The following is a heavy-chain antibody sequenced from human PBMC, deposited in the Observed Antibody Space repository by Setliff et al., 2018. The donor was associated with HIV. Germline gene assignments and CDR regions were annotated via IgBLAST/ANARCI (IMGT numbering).Heavy chain of an antibody. CDR2: ISSGGGT. D-gene: IGHD3-16*01. CDR1: GFPFSNYA. J-gene: IGHJ6*03. CDR3: ARDWGVYPNYYYYMDV. Sequence: GGSLRLSCAASGFPFSNYAMSWVRQAPGKGLEWVSAISSGGGTYYADFVKGRFTISRDNSKNTLYLQMNSLRAEDTAVYYCARDWGVYPNYYYYMDVWGKGTTVTVSS. V-gene: IGHV3-23*01.